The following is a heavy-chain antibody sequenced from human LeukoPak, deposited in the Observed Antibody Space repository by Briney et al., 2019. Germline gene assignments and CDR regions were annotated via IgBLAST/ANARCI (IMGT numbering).Heavy chain of an antibody. V-gene: IGHV1-8*01. Sequence: GASVKVSCKASGYTFTSYDINWVRQATGQGLEWMGWINPNSGDTSYAQKFQGRVTMTRDTSISTAYMELSSLTSDDTAVYYCAKIVAVAGTRCLDPWGQRTLVTVSS. CDR3: AKIVAVAGTRCLDP. J-gene: IGHJ5*02. CDR1: GYTFTSYD. CDR2: INPNSGDT. D-gene: IGHD6-19*01.